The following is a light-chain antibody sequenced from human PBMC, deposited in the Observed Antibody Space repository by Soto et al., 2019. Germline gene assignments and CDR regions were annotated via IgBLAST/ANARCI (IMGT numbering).Light chain of an antibody. CDR3: TSYTSSRTYV. Sequence: QSALTQPASVSGSPGQSITISCTGTSSDVGYYNYVSWYQQHPGKVPKLMIYDVTYRPSGVSNRFSGSKSGNTASLTISGLQAEDEADYYCTSYTSSRTYVFGTGTKLTVL. V-gene: IGLV2-14*01. J-gene: IGLJ1*01. CDR1: SSDVGYYNY. CDR2: DVT.